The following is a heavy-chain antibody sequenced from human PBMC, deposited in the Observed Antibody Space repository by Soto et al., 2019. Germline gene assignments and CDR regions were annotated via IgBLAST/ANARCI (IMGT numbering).Heavy chain of an antibody. Sequence: SETLSLTCAVYGGSFSGYYWSWIRQPPGKGLEWIGDINHSGSTNYNPSLKSRVTISVDTAKNQFSLKQSSVPAADRAVYYRAIVFMRSSVPLLYYYVIAVGAQGTPVAVSS. J-gene: IGHJ6*02. CDR1: GGSFSGYY. V-gene: IGHV4-34*01. CDR2: INHSGST. D-gene: IGHD6-19*01. CDR3: AIVFMRSSVPLLYYYVIAV.